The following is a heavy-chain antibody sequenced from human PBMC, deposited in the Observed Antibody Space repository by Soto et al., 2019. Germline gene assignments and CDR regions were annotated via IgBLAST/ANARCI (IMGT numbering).Heavy chain of an antibody. CDR2: INQSGST. J-gene: IGHJ3*02. CDR1: GGSFSGSY. CDR3: ARVVGSSGWYYGSFDI. D-gene: IGHD6-19*01. Sequence: PSETLSLTCAVYGGSFSGSYWNLIRQPPGKGLEWIGEINQSGSTNYNPSLKSRVTISVDTSKNQFSLKLSSVTAADSAVYYCARVVGSSGWYYGSFDIWGPGTMVTVSS. V-gene: IGHV4-34*01.